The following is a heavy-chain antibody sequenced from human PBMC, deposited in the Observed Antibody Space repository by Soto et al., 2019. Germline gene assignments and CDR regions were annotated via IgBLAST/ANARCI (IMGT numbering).Heavy chain of an antibody. CDR1: GGSISSYY. CDR2: IYYSGST. V-gene: IGHV4-59*01. J-gene: IGHJ6*02. CDR3: ARGPYYYDSSGYYRRFSFYYYGMDV. Sequence: LSLTCTVSGGSISSYYWSWIRQPPGKGLEWIGYIYYSGSTNYNPSLKSRVTISVDTSKNQFSLKLSSVTAADTAVYYCARGPYYYDSSGYYRRFSFYYYGMDVWGQGTTVTVSS. D-gene: IGHD3-22*01.